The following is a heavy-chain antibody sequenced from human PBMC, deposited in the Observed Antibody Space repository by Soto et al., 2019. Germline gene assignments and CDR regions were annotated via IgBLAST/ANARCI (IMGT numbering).Heavy chain of an antibody. CDR3: ARNEGSGYDYYFDF. D-gene: IGHD5-12*01. Sequence: QLQLQLSGPGLVKPSQTLSLTCAISGDSVSRNNVTWNWIRQSPSRGLEWLGRTFYRSKYYNDYAFSVKGRITINADTSENQFSLQMTSVTPEDTAVYFCARNEGSGYDYYFDFWGQGILVTVAS. J-gene: IGHJ4*02. CDR1: GDSVSRNNVT. V-gene: IGHV6-1*01. CDR2: TFYRSKYYN.